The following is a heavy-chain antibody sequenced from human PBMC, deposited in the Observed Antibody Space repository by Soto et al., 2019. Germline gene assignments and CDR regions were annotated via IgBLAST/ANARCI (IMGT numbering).Heavy chain of an antibody. J-gene: IGHJ4*02. Sequence: QVQLVESGGGVVQPGRSLRLSCAASGFTFSSNGMHRVSQAPGKGLGWGSVIWYDGSNKYYADPVKGRFTIPRDNSKTTLYLQMNSLRAEDTAVYYCARELSLWGSYRYSPIDYWGQGTLVTVSS. V-gene: IGHV3-33*01. D-gene: IGHD3-16*02. CDR3: ARELSLWGSYRYSPIDY. CDR1: GFTFSSNG. CDR2: IWYDGSNK.